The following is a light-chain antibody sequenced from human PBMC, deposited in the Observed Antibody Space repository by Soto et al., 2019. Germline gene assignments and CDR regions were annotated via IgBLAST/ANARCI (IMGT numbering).Light chain of an antibody. V-gene: IGLV2-11*01. Sequence: QSALTQPRSVSGSPGQSVTISCTGTSSDVGSYNYVSWFQQHPGKAPKVMIYDVTKRPSGVPDRFSGSKSGNTASLTISGLQADDEADYYCCSYAGSYTFVFGTGTKLTVL. CDR3: CSYAGSYTFV. CDR2: DVT. J-gene: IGLJ1*01. CDR1: SSDVGSYNY.